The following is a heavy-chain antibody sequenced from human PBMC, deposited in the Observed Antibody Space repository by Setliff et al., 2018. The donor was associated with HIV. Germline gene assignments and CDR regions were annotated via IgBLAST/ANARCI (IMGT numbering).Heavy chain of an antibody. CDR2: VDPEDNNP. CDR3: ASRSSGYLFDY. J-gene: IGHJ4*02. Sequence: VASVKVSCKASGSTFTDFYFHWVQQAPGKGLEWVGRVDPEDNNPTYAEKFQGRVTITADESTSTAYMELSSLRSEDTAVYYCASRSSGYLFDYWGQGTLVTVSS. CDR1: GSTFTDFY. D-gene: IGHD3-22*01. V-gene: IGHV1-69-2*01.